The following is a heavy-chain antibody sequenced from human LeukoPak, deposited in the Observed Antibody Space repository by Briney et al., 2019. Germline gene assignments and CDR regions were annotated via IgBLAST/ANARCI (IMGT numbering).Heavy chain of an antibody. CDR1: GGYISSYY. CDR3: ARGPSRFDP. CDR2: IYYSGST. V-gene: IGHV4-59*08. Sequence: SETLSLTCAVSGGYISSYYWSWIRQPPGKGLEWIGYIYYSGSTNYNPSLKSRVTISVDTSKNQFSLKLSSVTAADTAVYYCARGPSRFDPWGQGTLVTVSS. J-gene: IGHJ5*02.